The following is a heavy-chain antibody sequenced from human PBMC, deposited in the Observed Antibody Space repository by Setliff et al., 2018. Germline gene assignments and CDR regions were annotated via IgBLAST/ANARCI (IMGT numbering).Heavy chain of an antibody. V-gene: IGHV4-38-2*01. CDR1: GYSIGSAYY. CDR3: TVYNTGSSKDHY. D-gene: IGHD2-8*02. Sequence: PSETLSLTCAVSGYSIGSAYYWGWIRQPPGRGLEWIGTVSQSGTSYYNPSLKSRITMSVDTSKNQFSLKLSSVTAADTALYYCTVYNTGSSKDHYWGQGTPVTVSS. J-gene: IGHJ4*02. CDR2: VSQSGTS.